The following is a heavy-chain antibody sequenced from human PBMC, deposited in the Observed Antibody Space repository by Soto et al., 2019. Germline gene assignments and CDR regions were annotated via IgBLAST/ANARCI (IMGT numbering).Heavy chain of an antibody. D-gene: IGHD6-6*01. J-gene: IGHJ6*02. V-gene: IGHV6-1*01. CDR1: RDTGFAHSAA. CDR2: TYYRAKCNY. CDR3: FRQPLASLALYGMDV. Sequence: SQTLSLTCPISRDTGFAHSAAGNWIRQSPSRGLEWLGRTYYRAKCNYDYAESVKSRITITPDTSKNHSPLQLNSVTPEDTALYYCFRQPLASLALYGMDVWGQGTTVTVSS.